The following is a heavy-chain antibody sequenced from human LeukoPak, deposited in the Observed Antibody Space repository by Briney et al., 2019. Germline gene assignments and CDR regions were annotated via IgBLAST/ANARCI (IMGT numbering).Heavy chain of an antibody. CDR2: INAGNGNT. Sequence: ASVKVSCKASGYTFTSYAMHWVRQAPGQGLEWMGSINAGNGNTKYAQNFQDRVTITRDKSASTVYMELSRLRCEDTAVYYCATVYYDILTGYYVDYWGQGTLVTVSS. V-gene: IGHV1-3*01. J-gene: IGHJ4*02. D-gene: IGHD3-9*01. CDR3: ATVYYDILTGYYVDY. CDR1: GYTFTSYA.